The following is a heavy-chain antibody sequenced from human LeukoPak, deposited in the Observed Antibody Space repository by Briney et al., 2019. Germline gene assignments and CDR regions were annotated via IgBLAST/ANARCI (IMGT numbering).Heavy chain of an antibody. V-gene: IGHV3-23*01. D-gene: IGHD5-18*01. CDR1: GFTFSSYA. J-gene: IGHJ4*02. CDR2: ISGSGGST. Sequence: HTGGSLRLSCAASGFTFSSYAMSWVRQAPGKGLEWVSAISGSGGSTYYADSVKGRFTISRDNSKNTLYLQMNSLRAEDTAVYYCAKDRKWIPWTDSYYFDYWGQGTLVTVSS. CDR3: AKDRKWIPWTDSYYFDY.